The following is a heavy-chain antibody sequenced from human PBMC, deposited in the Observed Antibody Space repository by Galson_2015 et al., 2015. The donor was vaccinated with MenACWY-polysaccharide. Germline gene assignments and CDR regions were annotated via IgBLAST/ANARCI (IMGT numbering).Heavy chain of an antibody. CDR3: ASPLERGASYSPLAF. CDR1: GFTLTDHY. D-gene: IGHD2-15*01. CDR2: INPDSGDT. J-gene: IGHJ4*02. V-gene: IGHV1-2*06. Sequence: SVKVSCKASGFTLTDHYILWVRQAPGQGLEWMGRINPDSGDTAFAQKFQGRVTLTRDTSITTVYMELSRLTSDDTAAYFCASPLERGASYSPLAFGGQGPL.